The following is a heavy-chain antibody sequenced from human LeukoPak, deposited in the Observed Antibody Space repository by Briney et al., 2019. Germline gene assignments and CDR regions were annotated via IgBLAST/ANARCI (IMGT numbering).Heavy chain of an antibody. CDR1: GFTFSGSA. Sequence: PGGSLKLSCEASGFTFSGSAMHWVRQAPGKGLEWVGRIRSRTNTYAAAYAASVNGRFIISSNDSKNTAYLQMSSLKTEDTAVYYCTSPARSGRYEPNAFDIWGQGTMVTVSS. CDR2: IRSRTNTYAA. CDR3: TSPARSGRYEPNAFDI. J-gene: IGHJ3*02. V-gene: IGHV3-73*01. D-gene: IGHD1-26*01.